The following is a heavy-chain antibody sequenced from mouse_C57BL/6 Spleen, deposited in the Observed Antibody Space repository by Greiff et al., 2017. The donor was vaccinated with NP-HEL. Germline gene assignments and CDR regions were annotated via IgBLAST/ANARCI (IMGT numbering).Heavy chain of an antibody. Sequence: VQLKQSGAELVRPGASVQLSCTASGFHIKDDYMHWVQQRPEQGLEWIGWIDPENGDTEYASKFQGKATITADTSSNTAYLQLSSLTSEDTAVYYCTSLTSYWGQGTSVTVSS. V-gene: IGHV14-4*01. CDR1: GFHIKDDY. CDR3: TSLTSY. CDR2: IDPENGDT. J-gene: IGHJ4*01.